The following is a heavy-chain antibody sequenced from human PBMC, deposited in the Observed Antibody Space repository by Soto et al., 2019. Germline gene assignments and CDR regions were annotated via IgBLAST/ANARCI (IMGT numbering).Heavy chain of an antibody. CDR1: GNTFSYRY. V-gene: IGHV1-45*02. CDR2: IAPFSGDV. D-gene: IGHD1-26*01. J-gene: IGHJ4*02. CDR3: ASGGAGSGPFTWELPDH. Sequence: QMQLVQSGAEVTKTGSSVTVSCQALGNTFSYRYLHWVRQAPGQALECMGWIAPFSGDVHYAQKFQERVTLTRDRSINTAYMRMSSLRSEDTAIYFCASGGAGSGPFTWELPDHWGQGTLVTVSS.